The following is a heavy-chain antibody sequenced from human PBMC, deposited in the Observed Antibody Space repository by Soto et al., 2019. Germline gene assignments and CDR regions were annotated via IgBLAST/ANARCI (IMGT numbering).Heavy chain of an antibody. CDR3: ARETVAGIPGVDY. CDR1: GFNVSAFA. V-gene: IGHV3-23*01. Sequence: EVQLLESGGDLVQPGGSLRLSCAASGFNVSAFAVNWVRQAPGKGLEWVSAISVSDAFIYYADSVRGRFSISRDASENTLYLQMNSLRVDDTALYYCARETVAGIPGVDYWGPGTLVTVSS. CDR2: ISVSDAFI. J-gene: IGHJ4*02. D-gene: IGHD1-20*01.